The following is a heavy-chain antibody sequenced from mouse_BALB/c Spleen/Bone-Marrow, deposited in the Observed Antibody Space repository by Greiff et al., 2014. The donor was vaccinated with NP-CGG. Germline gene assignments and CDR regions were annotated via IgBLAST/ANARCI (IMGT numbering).Heavy chain of an antibody. CDR1: GFPLTNYG. J-gene: IGHJ2*01. Sequence: VNLVESGPGLVAPSQSLSITCTVSGFPLTNYGVHWVRQPPGKGLEWLGVIWAGGSTNYNSALMSRLSITKDNSKSQVILKMNSLQTDDTAMYYCARDRYYDYYFDYWGQGTTLTVSS. D-gene: IGHD2-4*01. CDR2: IWAGGST. CDR3: ARDRYYDYYFDY. V-gene: IGHV2-9*02.